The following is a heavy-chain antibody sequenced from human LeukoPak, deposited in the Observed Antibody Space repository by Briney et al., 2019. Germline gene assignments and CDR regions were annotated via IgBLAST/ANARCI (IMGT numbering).Heavy chain of an antibody. V-gene: IGHV4-30-4*08. D-gene: IGHD3-3*01. CDR3: ARDSGLGDDFWLGAFDI. CDR1: GHSSSSVAYF. Sequence: PPQTLCPTCTVSGHSSSSVAYFWIWIPQPPGKDQQTFGHIYYSGNTYYNPSLKSRVTISVDTSKNQFSLKLSSVTAADTAVYYCARDSGLGDDFWLGAFDIWGQGTMVTVSS. J-gene: IGHJ3*02. CDR2: IYYSGNT.